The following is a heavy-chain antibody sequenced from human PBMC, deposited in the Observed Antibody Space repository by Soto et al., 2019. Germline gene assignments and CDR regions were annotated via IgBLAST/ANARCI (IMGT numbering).Heavy chain of an antibody. V-gene: IGHV3-21*01. CDR1: GFSLSGYS. CDR2: ISRTSNYI. D-gene: IGHD3-3*01. CDR3: ERGFFGLVSPVVGGY. J-gene: IGHJ4*01. Sequence: GSLRLFGAASGFSLSGYSMNWVRQAPGKGLEWVSSISRTSNYIHYAGSVKGRFIISRDNAQNSLFLQMDSLRAEDTAMYYCERGFFGLVSPVVGGYWGQGTLVTVSS.